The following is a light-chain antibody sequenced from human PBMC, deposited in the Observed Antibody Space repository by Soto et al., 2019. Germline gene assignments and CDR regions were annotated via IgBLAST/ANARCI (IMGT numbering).Light chain of an antibody. CDR3: HKYNGAQWT. V-gene: IGKV1-27*01. Sequence: DIQMTQSPSSLSASVGDRVTIACRASQGIKNYLVWYQQKPGKVPKLLIYAASTLQSGVPSRFSGSGSGTDFTLTISSLQPEDVASYYCHKYNGAQWTFGQGTKVEIK. CDR2: AAS. J-gene: IGKJ1*01. CDR1: QGIKNY.